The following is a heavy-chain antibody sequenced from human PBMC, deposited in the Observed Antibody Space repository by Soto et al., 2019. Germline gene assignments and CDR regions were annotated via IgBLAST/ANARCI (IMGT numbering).Heavy chain of an antibody. CDR1: GFTFSSYA. Sequence: EEQLLESGGGLAQPGGSLRLSCAASGFTFSSYAMCWLRQAAGKGLEWVSGISDSGGSIWYADSVKGRFTISRDNSKDTLYLQMTSLRAENTALYYCEKVKGMNTVTTNIDLWGRGTLVTGSS. V-gene: IGHV3-23*01. D-gene: IGHD4-17*01. CDR3: EKVKGMNTVTTNIDL. J-gene: IGHJ2*01. CDR2: ISDSGGSI.